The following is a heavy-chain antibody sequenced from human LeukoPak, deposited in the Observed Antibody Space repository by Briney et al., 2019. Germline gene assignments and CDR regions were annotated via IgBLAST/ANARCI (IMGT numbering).Heavy chain of an antibody. V-gene: IGHV3-74*01. J-gene: IGHJ5*02. CDR3: ARVQSRLSWFDP. Sequence: PGGSLRLSCAASGFTFSNYWMHWVRQAPGKGLVWVSRINSDGINTSYADSVKGRFAISRDNAKNTLNLQMNSLRAEDTAVYYCARVQSRLSWFDPWGQGTLVTVSS. CDR2: INSDGINT. CDR1: GFTFSNYW.